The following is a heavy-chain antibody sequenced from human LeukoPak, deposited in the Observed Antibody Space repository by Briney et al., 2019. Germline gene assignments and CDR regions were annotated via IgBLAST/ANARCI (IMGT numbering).Heavy chain of an antibody. CDR1: GFTFSSYW. Sequence: PGGSLRLSCAASGFTFSSYWMSWVRQAPGKGLEWVSSISSSSSYIYYADSVKGRFTISRDNAKNSLYLQMNSLRAEDTAVYYCARVGLGYYYYGMDVWGQGTTVTVSS. V-gene: IGHV3-21*01. J-gene: IGHJ6*02. CDR3: ARVGLGYYYYGMDV. CDR2: ISSSSSYI. D-gene: IGHD3-16*01.